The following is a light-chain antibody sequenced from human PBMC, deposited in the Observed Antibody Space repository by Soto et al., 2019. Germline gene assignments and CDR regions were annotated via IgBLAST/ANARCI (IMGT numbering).Light chain of an antibody. CDR1: SSHVGTYNL. V-gene: IGLV2-23*02. CDR2: EVS. CDR3: CSYAGTNPSV. J-gene: IGLJ1*01. Sequence: QSVLTQPASVSGSPGQSITISCTGTSSHVGTYNLVSWYQQYSGKAPKLMIYEVSKRPSGVSNLFSGSKSGNTASLTISGLQAEDEADYYCCSYAGTNPSVLGTGTKVTFL.